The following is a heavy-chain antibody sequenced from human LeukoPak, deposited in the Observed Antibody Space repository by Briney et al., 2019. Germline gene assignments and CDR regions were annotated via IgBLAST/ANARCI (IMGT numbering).Heavy chain of an antibody. V-gene: IGHV4-59*01. CDR1: GGDISFYY. J-gene: IGHJ4*01. Sequence: SETLSLTCTISGGDISFYYWSWIRQPPGKGLEWVGYIYYTGSTRHSPSLESRVTMSLDTSKNQFSLKLQSVTAADTAVYYCARGVEMATIGFDYWGQGALVTVSS. CDR3: ARGVEMATIGFDY. D-gene: IGHD5-24*01. CDR2: IYYTGST.